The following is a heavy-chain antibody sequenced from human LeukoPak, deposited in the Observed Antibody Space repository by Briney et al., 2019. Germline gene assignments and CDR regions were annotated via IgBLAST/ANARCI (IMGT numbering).Heavy chain of an antibody. V-gene: IGHV3-9*01. Sequence: GGSLRLSCAASGFTFDDYAMHWVRQAPGKGLEWVSGISWNSGSIGYADSVKGRFTISRDNAKNSLYLQMNSLRAEDTALYYCAKDGFHSGSYFFDYWGQGTLVTVSS. D-gene: IGHD6-19*01. CDR3: AKDGFHSGSYFFDY. J-gene: IGHJ4*02. CDR2: ISWNSGSI. CDR1: GFTFDDYA.